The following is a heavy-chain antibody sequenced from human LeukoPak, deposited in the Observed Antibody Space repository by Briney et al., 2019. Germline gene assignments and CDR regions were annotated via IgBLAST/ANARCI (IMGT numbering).Heavy chain of an antibody. V-gene: IGHV3-64*01. J-gene: IGHJ4*02. D-gene: IGHD3-9*01. CDR1: GYRFNNYA. Sequence: GGSLRLSCAASGYRFNNYAIHWFRQAPGRGLEYVSGINNNGDSTYYANSVKGRFTISRDSSKNTLYLQMGSLTSEDTAVYYCARDYQTGFTGPGGDFWGQGTLVTVSS. CDR3: ARDYQTGFTGPGGDF. CDR2: INNNGDST.